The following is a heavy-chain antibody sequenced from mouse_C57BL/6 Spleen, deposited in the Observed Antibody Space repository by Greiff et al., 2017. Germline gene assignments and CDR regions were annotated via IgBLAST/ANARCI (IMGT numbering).Heavy chain of an antibody. J-gene: IGHJ4*01. Sequence: EVQLQESGGGLVKPGGSLKLSCAASGFTFSSYTMSWVRQTPEKRLEWVATISGGGGNTYYPDSVKGRFTISRDNAKNTLYLQMSSLRSEDTALYYCARRYYAMDYWGQGTSVTVSS. V-gene: IGHV5-9*01. CDR3: ARRYYAMDY. CDR2: ISGGGGNT. CDR1: GFTFSSYT.